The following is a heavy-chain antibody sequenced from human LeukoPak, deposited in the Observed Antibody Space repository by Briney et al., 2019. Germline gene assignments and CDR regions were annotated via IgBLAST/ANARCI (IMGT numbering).Heavy chain of an antibody. CDR3: ARDDQPIVVPAAMDY. CDR2: ISSSSSYI. D-gene: IGHD2-2*01. V-gene: IGHV3-21*01. CDR1: GFTFSSYG. Sequence: PGGSLRLSCAASGFTFSSYGMHWVRQAPGKGLEWVSSISSSSSYIYYADSVKGRFTISRDNAKNSLYLQMNSLRAEDTAVYYCARDDQPIVVPAAMDYWGQGTLVTVSS. J-gene: IGHJ4*02.